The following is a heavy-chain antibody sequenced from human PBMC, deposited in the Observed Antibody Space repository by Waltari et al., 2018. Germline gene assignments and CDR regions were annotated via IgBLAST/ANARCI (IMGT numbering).Heavy chain of an antibody. CDR3: AKDASVAYYDSSGYYFY. CDR2: IYSGGST. Sequence: EVQLLESGGGLVQPGGSLRLSCAASGFTFSSYALSWVRPAPGKGLEWVSVIYSGGSTYYADSVKGRFTISRDNSKNTLYLQMNSLRAEDTAVYYCAKDASVAYYDSSGYYFYWGQGTLVTVSS. J-gene: IGHJ4*02. CDR1: GFTFSSYA. D-gene: IGHD3-22*01. V-gene: IGHV3-23*03.